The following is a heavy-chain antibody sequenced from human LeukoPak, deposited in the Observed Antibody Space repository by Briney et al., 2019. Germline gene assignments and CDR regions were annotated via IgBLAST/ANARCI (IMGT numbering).Heavy chain of an antibody. CDR3: ATYSSSWTTNTFDI. J-gene: IGHJ3*02. Sequence: GGSLRLSCAASGFTFSSYGMHWVRQAPGKGLEWVAVISYDGSNKYYADSVKGRFTISRDNSKNTLYLQMNSLRAEDTAVYYCATYSSSWTTNTFDIWGQGTMVTVSS. D-gene: IGHD6-13*01. CDR1: GFTFSSYG. V-gene: IGHV3-30*03. CDR2: ISYDGSNK.